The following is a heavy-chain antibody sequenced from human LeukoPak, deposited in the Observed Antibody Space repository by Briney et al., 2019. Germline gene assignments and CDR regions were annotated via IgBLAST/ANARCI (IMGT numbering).Heavy chain of an antibody. J-gene: IGHJ6*02. CDR3: ARRGRDILTGYPLDYYGMHV. D-gene: IGHD3-9*01. CDR2: IYYSGST. Sequence: PSETLSLTCTVSGGSISSYHWNWIRQPPGKGLEWIGYIYYSGSTNYNPSLKSRVTISVDTSKNQFTLKLSSVTAADTAVYYCARRGRDILTGYPLDYYGMHVWGQGTTVTVSS. CDR1: GGSISSYH. V-gene: IGHV4-59*08.